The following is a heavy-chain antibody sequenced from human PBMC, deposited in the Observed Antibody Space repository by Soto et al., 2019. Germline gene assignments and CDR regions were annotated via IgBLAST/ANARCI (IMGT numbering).Heavy chain of an antibody. Sequence: GGSLRLSCAASGFTFSSYSMNWVRQAPGKGLEWVSYISSSSSTIYYADSVKGRFTISRDNAKNSLYLQMNSLRAEDTAVYYCARDREQWLVPSHFDYWGQGTLVTVSS. CDR3: ARDREQWLVPSHFDY. CDR2: ISSSSSTI. D-gene: IGHD6-19*01. V-gene: IGHV3-48*01. CDR1: GFTFSSYS. J-gene: IGHJ4*02.